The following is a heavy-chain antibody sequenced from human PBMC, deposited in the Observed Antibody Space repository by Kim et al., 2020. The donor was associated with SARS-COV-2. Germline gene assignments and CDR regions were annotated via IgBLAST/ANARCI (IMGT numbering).Heavy chain of an antibody. Sequence: GGSLRLSCVASGFTFSSYGMNWVRQAPGKGLEWVSTISGSGGITYYADSVKGRFTISRDNSKNTLYLQMNSLRAEDTAVYYCEKRVVVRPTGAADYWGQGTLVTVSS. CDR2: ISGSGGIT. CDR1: GFTFSSYG. J-gene: IGHJ4*02. D-gene: IGHD1-26*01. CDR3: EKRVVVRPTGAADY. V-gene: IGHV3-23*01.